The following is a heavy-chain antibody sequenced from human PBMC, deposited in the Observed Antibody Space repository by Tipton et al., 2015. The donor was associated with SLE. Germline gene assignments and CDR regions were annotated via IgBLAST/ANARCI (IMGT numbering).Heavy chain of an antibody. V-gene: IGHV4-34*01. J-gene: IGHJ6*03. CDR1: GGSLSGYY. Sequence: TLSLTCEVYGGSLSGYYWSWIRQSPGKGLEWIGEINHSGSTNYNPSLKSRVTISEDTSKNQFSLKLSSVTAADTAVYYCARGGAVYYYYYYMDVWGKGTTVTVSS. D-gene: IGHD3-10*01. CDR3: ARGGAVYYYYYYMDV. CDR2: INHSGST.